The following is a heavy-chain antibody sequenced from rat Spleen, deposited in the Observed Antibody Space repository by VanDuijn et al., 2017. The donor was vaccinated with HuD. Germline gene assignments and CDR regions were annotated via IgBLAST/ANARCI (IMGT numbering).Heavy chain of an antibody. CDR1: GFTFSNYG. V-gene: IGHV5-29*01. CDR2: IIYDGSRT. CDR3: ARVDGYYRTMDA. J-gene: IGHJ4*01. D-gene: IGHD1-12*03. Sequence: EVQLVESGGGLVQPGSPLKLSCAASGFTFSNYGMHWIRQAPTKGLEWVATIIYDGSRTYYRDSVKGRFTISRDNAKSTLYLQMDSLRSEDTATYYCARVDGYYRTMDAWGQGASVTVSS.